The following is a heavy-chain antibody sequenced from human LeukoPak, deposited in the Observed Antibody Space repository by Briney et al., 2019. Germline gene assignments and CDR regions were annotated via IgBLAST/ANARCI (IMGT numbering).Heavy chain of an antibody. J-gene: IGHJ5*02. Sequence: ASVKVSCKASGYTFTGYYMHWVRQTPGQGLEWMGWINPNSGGTNYAQKFQGRVTMTRDTSISTAYMELSGLRSDDTAVYYCARANMVRGVGLFFDRNWFDPWGQGTLVTVSS. CDR3: ARANMVRGVGLFFDRNWFDP. V-gene: IGHV1-2*02. D-gene: IGHD3-10*01. CDR1: GYTFTGYY. CDR2: INPNSGGT.